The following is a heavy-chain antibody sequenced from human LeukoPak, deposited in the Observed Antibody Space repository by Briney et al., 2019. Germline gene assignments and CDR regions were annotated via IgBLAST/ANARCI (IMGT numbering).Heavy chain of an antibody. D-gene: IGHD4-17*01. CDR1: GFTFNSYSMN. V-gene: IGHV4-39*01. CDR2: IYYSGST. CDR3: ASFYGDYIDY. J-gene: IGHJ4*02. Sequence: PGGSLRLSCAASGFTFNSYSMNWVRQPPGKGLEWIGSIYYSGSTYYNPSLKSRVTISVDTSKNQFSLTLSSVTAADTAVYYCASFYGDYIDYWGQGTLVTVSS.